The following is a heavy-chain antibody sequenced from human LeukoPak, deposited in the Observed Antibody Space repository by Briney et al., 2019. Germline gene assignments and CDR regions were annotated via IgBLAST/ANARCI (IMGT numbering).Heavy chain of an antibody. V-gene: IGHV3-23*01. Sequence: GGSLRLSCAASGFIFSNYAMYWVRQAPGKGLEWVSAISGRSGSTYYADSVKGQFTISRDSSKNTLYLQMNSLRADDTAVYYCAKWGDYDVLTGYYVSDFWGQGTLVTVSS. CDR3: AKWGDYDVLTGYYVSDF. CDR1: GFIFSNYA. CDR2: ISGRSGST. D-gene: IGHD3-9*01. J-gene: IGHJ4*02.